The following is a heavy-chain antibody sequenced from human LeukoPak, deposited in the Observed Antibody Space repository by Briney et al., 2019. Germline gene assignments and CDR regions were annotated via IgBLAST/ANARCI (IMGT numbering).Heavy chain of an antibody. V-gene: IGHV4-59*01. Sequence: SETLSLTCTVSGGPISSYYWSWIRQPPGKGLEWIGYIYYSGSTNYNPSLKSRVTISVDTSKNQFSLKLSSVTAADTAVYYCASALVGANVYWGQGTLVTVSS. CDR3: ASALVGANVY. CDR1: GGPISSYY. CDR2: IYYSGST. J-gene: IGHJ4*02. D-gene: IGHD1-26*01.